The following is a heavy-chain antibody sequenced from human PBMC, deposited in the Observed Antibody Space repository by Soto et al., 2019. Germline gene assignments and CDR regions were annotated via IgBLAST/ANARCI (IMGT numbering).Heavy chain of an antibody. CDR2: ISYDGSNK. CDR1: GFTFSSYA. V-gene: IGHV3-30-3*01. D-gene: IGHD2-2*02. J-gene: IGHJ1*01. CDR3: ARDGPASPGPAAISYFQH. Sequence: GGSLRLSCAASGFTFSSYAMHWVRQAPGKGLEWVAVISYDGSNKYYADSVKGRFTISRDNSKNTLYLQMNSLRAEDTAVYYCARDGPASPGPAAISYFQHWGQGTLVTVSS.